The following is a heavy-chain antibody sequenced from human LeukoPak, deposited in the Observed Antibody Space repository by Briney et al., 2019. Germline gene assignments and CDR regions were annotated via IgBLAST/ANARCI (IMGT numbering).Heavy chain of an antibody. CDR1: GFTFSSYG. V-gene: IGHV3-30*02. Sequence: GGSLRLSCAASGFTFSSYGMHWVRQAPGKGLEWVAFIRYDGSNKYYADSVKGRFTISRDNSKNTLNLQMNSLRAEDTAVYYCAREWFGESDGAFDIWGQGTMVTVSS. CDR3: AREWFGESDGAFDI. D-gene: IGHD3-10*01. J-gene: IGHJ3*02. CDR2: IRYDGSNK.